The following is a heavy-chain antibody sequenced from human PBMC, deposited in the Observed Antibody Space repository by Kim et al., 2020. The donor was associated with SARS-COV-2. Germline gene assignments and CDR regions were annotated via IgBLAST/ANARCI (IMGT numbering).Heavy chain of an antibody. CDR2: INHSGRT. V-gene: IGHV4-34*01. D-gene: IGHD1-26*01. Sequence: SETLSLTCAVYGGSFSGYYWSWIRQPPGKGLEWIGEINHSGRTNYNPSLKSRVTISVDTSKNQFSLKLTSVTAADTAVYYCARRLSNTSGCGRHHCDLWG. CDR1: GGSFSGYY. J-gene: IGHJ2*01. CDR3: ARRLSNTSGCGRHHCDL.